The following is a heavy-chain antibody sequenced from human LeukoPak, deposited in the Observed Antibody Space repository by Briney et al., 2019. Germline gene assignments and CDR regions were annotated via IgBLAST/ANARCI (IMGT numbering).Heavy chain of an antibody. CDR2: ISAYNGNT. V-gene: IGHV1-18*01. D-gene: IGHD2-21*02. CDR3: ARDRFTRTVVTATVNWFDP. J-gene: IGHJ5*02. CDR1: GYTFTSYG. Sequence: GASVKVSCKASGYTFTSYGISWVRQAPGQGLEWMGWISAYNGNTNYAQKLQGRVTMTTDTSTSTAYMELRSLRSDDTAVYYCARDRFTRTVVTATVNWFDPWGQGTLVTVSS.